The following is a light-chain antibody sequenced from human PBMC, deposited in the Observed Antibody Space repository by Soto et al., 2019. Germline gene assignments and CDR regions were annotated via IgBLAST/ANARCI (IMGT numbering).Light chain of an antibody. CDR3: HQVYTYPRT. Sequence: IHFTHSPSSLSPSVVHRVTITCRASQGVRSYLAWFQQRPGKAPKLLIFGASTLQNGVPARFSGGGFGTEFTLTITSLQPEDFATYYCHQVYTYPRTFGQGTKVDIK. CDR1: QGVRSY. V-gene: IGKV1-9*01. J-gene: IGKJ1*01. CDR2: GAS.